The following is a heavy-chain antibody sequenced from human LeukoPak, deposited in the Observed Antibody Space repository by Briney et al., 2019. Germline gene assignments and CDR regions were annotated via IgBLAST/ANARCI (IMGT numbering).Heavy chain of an antibody. CDR1: GFTFSTYA. CDR3: AKVMTTVTSLDY. CDR2: ISGSGVRT. Sequence: TGGSLRPSCAASGFTFSTYAMSWVRQAAGKGLEWVSAISGSGVRTYYADSVKGRFTISRDNPKNTLYLQMNSLRAEDTAVYYCAKVMTTVTSLDYWGQGTLVTVSS. V-gene: IGHV3-23*01. J-gene: IGHJ4*02. D-gene: IGHD4-17*01.